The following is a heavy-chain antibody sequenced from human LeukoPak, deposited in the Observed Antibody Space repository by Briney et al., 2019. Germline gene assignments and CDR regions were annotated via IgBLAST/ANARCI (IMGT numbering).Heavy chain of an antibody. CDR3: AKNLAPSLAYGDYATHY. J-gene: IGHJ4*02. CDR1: GFTFSSYG. Sequence: GGSLRLSCAASGFTFSSYGMHWVRQAPGKGLEWVAVISYDGSNKYYADSVKGRFTISRDNSKNTLYLQMNSLRAEDTAVYYCAKNLAPSLAYGDYATHYWGQGTLVTVSS. CDR2: ISYDGSNK. D-gene: IGHD4-17*01. V-gene: IGHV3-30*18.